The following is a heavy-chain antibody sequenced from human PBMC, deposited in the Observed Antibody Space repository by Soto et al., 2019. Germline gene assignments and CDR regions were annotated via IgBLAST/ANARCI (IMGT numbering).Heavy chain of an antibody. V-gene: IGHV3-30-3*01. CDR3: ARSRNWYFDL. Sequence: QVQLVESRGGLVQPGRSLRLSCAASGFTFSSFAMHWVRQAPGKGLEWVAFISSDGSNKHYADSVKGRFTIARDNSKNTLFLQINTLTAEDTAVHYCARSRNWYFDLWGRGTLVTVSS. J-gene: IGHJ2*01. CDR2: ISSDGSNK. CDR1: GFTFSSFA.